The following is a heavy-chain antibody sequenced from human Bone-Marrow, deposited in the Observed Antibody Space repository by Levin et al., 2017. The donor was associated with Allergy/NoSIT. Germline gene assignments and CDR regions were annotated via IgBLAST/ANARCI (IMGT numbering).Heavy chain of an antibody. J-gene: IGHJ4*02. D-gene: IGHD3-16*02. CDR2: IKQDGSEK. V-gene: IGHV3-7*04. CDR3: ARDPAYYDYVWGSYRYPGGLDY. CDR1: GFTFSSYW. Sequence: GGSLRLSCAASGFTFSSYWMSWVRQAPGKGLEWVANIKQDGSEKYYVDSVKGRFTISRDNAKNSLYLQMNSLRAEDTAVYYCARDPAYYDYVWGSYRYPGGLDYWGQGTLVTVSS.